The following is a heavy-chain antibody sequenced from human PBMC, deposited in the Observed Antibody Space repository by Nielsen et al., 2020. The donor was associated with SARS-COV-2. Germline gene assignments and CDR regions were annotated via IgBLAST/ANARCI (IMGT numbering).Heavy chain of an antibody. CDR1: GFTFRSYG. D-gene: IGHD1-7*01. CDR2: IWYDGSNK. J-gene: IGHJ6*04. CDR3: ASDNWNYDALDV. V-gene: IGHV3-33*01. Sequence: GESPKISCAASGFTFRSYGMHRVRQAPGKGLEWVAVIWYDGSNKYYADSVKGRFTISRDNSKTTLYLQMNRLRAEDTAVYYCASDNWNYDALDVWGKGTTVTVSS.